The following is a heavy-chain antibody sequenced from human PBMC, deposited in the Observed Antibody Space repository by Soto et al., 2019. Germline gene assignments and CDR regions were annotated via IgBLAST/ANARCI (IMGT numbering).Heavy chain of an antibody. J-gene: IGHJ4*02. CDR1: GYTFTSYA. D-gene: IGHD5-18*01. Sequence: ASVKVSCKASGYTFTSYAMHWVRQAPGQSLEWMGWINAGNGNTKYSQKFQGRLTISRDNAKNTLYLQMNSLRAEDTAVYYCVRGDGDYNDGNGYLARHWGQGTLVTVSS. CDR2: INAGNGNT. CDR3: VRGDGDYNDGNGYLARH. V-gene: IGHV1-3*01.